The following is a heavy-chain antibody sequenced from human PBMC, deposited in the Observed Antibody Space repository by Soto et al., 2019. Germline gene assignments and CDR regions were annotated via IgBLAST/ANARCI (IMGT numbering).Heavy chain of an antibody. CDR1: GYTFTSYG. Sequence: QVQLVQSESEVRKPGASVKVSCRASGYTFTSYGISWVRQAPGQGLEWMGWISAYNGNTNYAQRLQGRVTMTTDTSTNTAYMELRSLKSADTAVYYCARDAFLGTVSLGYWGQGTRVIVSS. D-gene: IGHD1-1*01. J-gene: IGHJ4*02. CDR3: ARDAFLGTVSLGY. V-gene: IGHV1-18*01. CDR2: ISAYNGNT.